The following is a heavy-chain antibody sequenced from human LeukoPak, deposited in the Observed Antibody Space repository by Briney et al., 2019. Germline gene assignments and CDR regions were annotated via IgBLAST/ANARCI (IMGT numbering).Heavy chain of an antibody. V-gene: IGHV3-7*01. J-gene: IGHJ6*03. D-gene: IGHD6-13*01. CDR1: GFTFSSYW. CDR2: IKQDGSEK. Sequence: PGGSLRLSCAASGFTFSSYWMSWVRQAPGKGLEWVANIKQDGSEKYYVDSVKGRFTISRDNAKNSLYLQMNSLRAEDTAVYYCARVGKQQLVRYYYYMDVWGKGTTVTVSS. CDR3: ARVGKQQLVRYYYYMDV.